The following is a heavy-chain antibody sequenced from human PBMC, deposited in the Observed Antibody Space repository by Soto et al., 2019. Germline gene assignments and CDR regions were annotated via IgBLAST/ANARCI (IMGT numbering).Heavy chain of an antibody. D-gene: IGHD3-16*01. CDR2: INTGNART. CDR3: AREGALGGPNWFDP. J-gene: IGHJ5*02. V-gene: IGHV1-3*04. CDR1: GYTFANYA. Sequence: QVQLVQSGAEVKKPGASVKLSCKASGYTFANYALHWLRQAPGQRLEWMGWINTGNARTQYSLTFQDRITITRDTSATTAYMELGSLASEDTAVYYCAREGALGGPNWFDPWGQGTLVTVSS.